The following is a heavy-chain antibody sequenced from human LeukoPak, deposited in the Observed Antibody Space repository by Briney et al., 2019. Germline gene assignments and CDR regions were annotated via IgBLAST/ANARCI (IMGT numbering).Heavy chain of an antibody. CDR2: IIPILGIA. Sequence: SVKVSCKASGGTFSSYAISWVRQAPGQGLEWMGRIIPILGIANYAQKFQGRVTITADKSTSTAYMELSSLRSEDTAVYYCARAKYQLLQDYWGQGTLVTVSS. D-gene: IGHD2-2*01. CDR1: GGTFSSYA. V-gene: IGHV1-69*04. CDR3: ARAKYQLLQDY. J-gene: IGHJ4*02.